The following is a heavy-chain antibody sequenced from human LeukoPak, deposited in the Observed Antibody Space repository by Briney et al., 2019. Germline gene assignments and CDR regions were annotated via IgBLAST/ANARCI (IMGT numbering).Heavy chain of an antibody. CDR2: ISYDGSNK. Sequence: GGSLRLSCAASGFTFSSYGMHWVRQAPGKGLEWVAVISYDGSNKYYADSVKGRFTISRDNSKNTLYLQMNSLRAEDTAVYYCAKDYVRYNPGFEVPTLDYWGQGTLVTVSS. CDR3: AKDYVRYNPGFEVPTLDY. V-gene: IGHV3-30*18. CDR1: GFTFSSYG. D-gene: IGHD5-24*01. J-gene: IGHJ4*02.